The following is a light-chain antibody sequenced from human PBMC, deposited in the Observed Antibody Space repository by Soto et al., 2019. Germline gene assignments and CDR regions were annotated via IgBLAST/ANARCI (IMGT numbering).Light chain of an antibody. CDR3: QAWDSSVV. J-gene: IGLJ2*01. CDR2: QDN. Sequence: SYELTQPPSVSVSPGQTASITCSGDKLGDKYACWYQQKPGQSPVLVIYQDNKRPSGIPERFSGSNSGNTATLTISGTQAMDEAVYYCQAWDSSVVFGGGTKLTVL. CDR1: KLGDKY. V-gene: IGLV3-1*01.